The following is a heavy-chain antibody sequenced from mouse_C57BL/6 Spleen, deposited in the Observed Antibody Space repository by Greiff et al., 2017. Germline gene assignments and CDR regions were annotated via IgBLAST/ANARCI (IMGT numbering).Heavy chain of an antibody. V-gene: IGHV5-6*01. CDR3: GRQRAGKKEGYAMDD. CDR2: ISSGGSYT. Sequence: EVKLMESGGDLVKPGGSLKLSCAASGFTFSSYGMSWVRQTPDKRLEWVATISSGGSYTYYPDSVKGRFTISRDNAKNTLYLQMSSLKSEDTAVYYCGRQRAGKKEGYAMDDWGQGTSVTVSS. D-gene: IGHD4-1*01. CDR1: GFTFSSYG. J-gene: IGHJ4*01.